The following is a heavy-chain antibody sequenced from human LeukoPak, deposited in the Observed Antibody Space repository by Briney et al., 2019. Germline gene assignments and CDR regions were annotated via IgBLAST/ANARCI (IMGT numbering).Heavy chain of an antibody. CDR1: GFTFTNAW. J-gene: IGHJ4*02. D-gene: IGHD6-13*01. CDR2: IKSKTDGGTI. V-gene: IGHV3-15*01. CDR3: ARDLDSSPGFDY. Sequence: GGSLRLSCAVSGFTFTNAWMNWVRQAPGKGLEWVGRIKSKTDGGTIDYAAPVKGRFTISWDDSKTTLYLQMNSLRAEDTAVYYCARDLDSSPGFDYWGQGTLVTVSS.